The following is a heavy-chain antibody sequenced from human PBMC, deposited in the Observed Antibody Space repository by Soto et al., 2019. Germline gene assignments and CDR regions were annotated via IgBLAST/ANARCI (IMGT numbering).Heavy chain of an antibody. Sequence: EVQLVESGGGLVQPGGSLRLSCAASGFTFSSYEMNWVRQAPGKGLEWVSYISSSGSTIYYADSVKGRFTISRDNAKNSLYLQMNILRAEDTAVYYCARVDTAMVDYWGQVTLVTVSS. CDR3: ARVDTAMVDY. V-gene: IGHV3-48*03. D-gene: IGHD5-18*01. J-gene: IGHJ4*02. CDR2: ISSSGSTI. CDR1: GFTFSSYE.